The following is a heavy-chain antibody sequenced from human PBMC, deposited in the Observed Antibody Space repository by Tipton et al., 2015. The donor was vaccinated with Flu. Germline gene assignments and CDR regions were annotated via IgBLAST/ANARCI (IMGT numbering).Heavy chain of an antibody. D-gene: IGHD4-11*01. Sequence: TLSLTCTVSGGSISSGGAYWSWIRQHPGKGLEWIGCIYYSGSTYHNPSLKSRVTISVDASKNQFSLRLSSVTAADTAVYYCARRDYSNYVSEPKNWFDPWGQGTLVTVSS. CDR2: IYYSGST. CDR3: ARRDYSNYVSEPKNWFDP. CDR1: GGSISSGGAY. J-gene: IGHJ5*02. V-gene: IGHV4-31*03.